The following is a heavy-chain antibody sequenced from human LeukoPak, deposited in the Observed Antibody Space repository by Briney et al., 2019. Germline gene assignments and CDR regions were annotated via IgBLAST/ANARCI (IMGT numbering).Heavy chain of an antibody. CDR3: ARVRPHSSGWYSAAFDI. D-gene: IGHD6-19*01. Sequence: ASVKVSCKASGYTFTSYGISWVRQAPGQGLEWMGWINPNRGDTIYAQKFQGRVTMTRDKSISTAYMELTRLRSDDTAVYYCARVRPHSSGWYSAAFDIWGQGTMVTVSS. CDR1: GYTFTSYG. CDR2: INPNRGDT. J-gene: IGHJ3*02. V-gene: IGHV1-2*02.